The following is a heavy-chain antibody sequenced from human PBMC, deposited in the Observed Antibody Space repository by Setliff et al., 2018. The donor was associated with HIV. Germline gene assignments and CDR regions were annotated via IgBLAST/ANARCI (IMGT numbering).Heavy chain of an antibody. CDR2: IYHSGST. V-gene: IGHV4-38-2*01. J-gene: IGHJ4*02. CDR3: AGSWSGYPLSFGY. D-gene: IGHD3-3*01. CDR1: GFSISTNYY. Sequence: PSETLSLTCAVSGFSISTNYYWGWIRQPPGKGLDWIGSIYHSGSTYYNPSLKSRVTISVDTSKNQFSLELSSVTAADTAVYYCAGSWSGYPLSFGYWGQGTLVTVSS.